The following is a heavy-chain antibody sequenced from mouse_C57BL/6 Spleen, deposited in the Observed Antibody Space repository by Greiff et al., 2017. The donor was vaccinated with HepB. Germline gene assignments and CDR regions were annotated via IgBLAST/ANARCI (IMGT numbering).Heavy chain of an antibody. CDR1: GYAFTSSW. J-gene: IGHJ2*01. CDR3: ARAYDYIDY. Sequence: QVQLQQSGPELVKPGASVKISCKASGYAFTSSWMNWVKQRPGKGLEWIGRIYPSDGDTNYNGKFKGKATVTADKSSSTAYMQLSRLTSEDSAVYFCARAYDYIDYWGQGTTLTVSS. V-gene: IGHV1-82*01. D-gene: IGHD2-4*01. CDR2: IYPSDGDT.